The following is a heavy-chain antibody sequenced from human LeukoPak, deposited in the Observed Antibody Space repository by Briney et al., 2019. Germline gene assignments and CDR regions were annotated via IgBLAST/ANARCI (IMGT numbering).Heavy chain of an antibody. V-gene: IGHV3-15*01. Sequence: GGSLRLSCAASGFTFSNAWMSWVRQAPGKGLEWVGRIKSKTDGGTTDYAAPVKGRFTISRDDSKNTLYLQMNSLKTEDTAVYYCTTSPHYGSSGYSDYWGQGTLVTVSS. CDR3: TTSPHYGSSGYSDY. J-gene: IGHJ4*02. CDR2: IKSKTDGGTT. D-gene: IGHD3-22*01. CDR1: GFTFSNAW.